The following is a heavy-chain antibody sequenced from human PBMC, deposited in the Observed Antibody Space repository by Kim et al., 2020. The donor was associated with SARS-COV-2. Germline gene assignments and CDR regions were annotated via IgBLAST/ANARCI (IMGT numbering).Heavy chain of an antibody. J-gene: IGHJ4*02. V-gene: IGHV4-39*07. CDR3: VKVDEEFDN. Sequence: GSTYSRPSLKSRVTISIDTSNNQFFLRLSSVTAADTAVYFCVKVDEEFDNWGQGTLVTVSS. CDR2: GST.